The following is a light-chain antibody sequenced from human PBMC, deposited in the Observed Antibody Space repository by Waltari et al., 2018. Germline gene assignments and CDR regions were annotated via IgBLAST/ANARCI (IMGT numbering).Light chain of an antibody. V-gene: IGKV1-5*03. CDR3: QQYNSYSGT. J-gene: IGKJ2*01. CDR2: KAS. CDR1: QSLSSW. Sequence: DIQMTPSPSTLSASVGDRVTITCRASQSLSSWLAWYQQKPGKAPKLLIYKASSLESGVPSRFSGSGSGTEFTLTISSLQPDDFATYYCQQYNSYSGTFGQGTKLEIK.